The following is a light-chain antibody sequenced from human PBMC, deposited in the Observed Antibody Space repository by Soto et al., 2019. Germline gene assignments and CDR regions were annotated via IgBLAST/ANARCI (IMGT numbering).Light chain of an antibody. V-gene: IGKV1-27*01. Sequence: DIQLTQSPSSLSLSVGDRATLTCRASVPISSYLLWYQQKPGQVPNLLIYAASNMATGIPYRFSSSGSETDFTLTISSLQPEDLAVYYCQKYGSAPLTFGGGTKVEIK. J-gene: IGKJ4*01. CDR1: VPISSY. CDR3: QKYGSAPLT. CDR2: AAS.